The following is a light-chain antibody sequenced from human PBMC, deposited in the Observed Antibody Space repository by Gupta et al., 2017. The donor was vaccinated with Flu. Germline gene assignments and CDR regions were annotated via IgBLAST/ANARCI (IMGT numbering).Light chain of an antibody. CDR1: QSISSRY. V-gene: IGKV3-20*01. CDR2: GAS. J-gene: IGKJ1*01. CDR3: QQFGNSPRT. Sequence: GTLSLAPGDRATLSCRANQSISSRYLAWYQQKPGQAPRLLIYGASSRATGMPDRFSGSGAGTDFTLTISRLEPEDFAVYYCQQFGNSPRTFGQGTKVEIK.